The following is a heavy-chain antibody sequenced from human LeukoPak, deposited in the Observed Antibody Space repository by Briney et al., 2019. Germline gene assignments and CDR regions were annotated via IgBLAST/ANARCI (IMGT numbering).Heavy chain of an antibody. CDR1: GFTFSSFA. CDR2: ITGGGGGT. Sequence: GGSLRLSCAASGFTFSSFAMNWVRQAPGKGLEWVSTITGGGGGTYYADSVKGRFTISRDNSKNMLFLQMNSLRAEDTAVYYCAKDSIAARPRLYYFDYWGQGTLVTVSS. V-gene: IGHV3-23*01. CDR3: AKDSIAARPRLYYFDY. J-gene: IGHJ4*02. D-gene: IGHD6-6*01.